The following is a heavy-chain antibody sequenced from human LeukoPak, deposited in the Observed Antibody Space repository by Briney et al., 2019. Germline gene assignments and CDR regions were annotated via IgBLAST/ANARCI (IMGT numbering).Heavy chain of an antibody. CDR2: ISSSSSYI. CDR1: GFTFSSYS. J-gene: IGHJ4*02. CDR3: ARGGGYNYFDYFDY. D-gene: IGHD5-24*01. V-gene: IGHV3-21*01. Sequence: GGSLRLSCAASGFTFSSYSMNWVRQAPGKGLEWVSSISSSSSYIYYADSVKGRFTISRDNAKNSLYLQMNSLRAEDTAVYYCARGGGYNYFDYFDYWGQGTLVTVSS.